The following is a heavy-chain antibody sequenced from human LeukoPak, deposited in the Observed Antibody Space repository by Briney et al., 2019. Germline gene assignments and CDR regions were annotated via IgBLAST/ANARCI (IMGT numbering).Heavy chain of an antibody. D-gene: IGHD6-19*01. J-gene: IGHJ4*02. Sequence: GGPLRPSCAASGFTFSRSGMHWVRQAPGKGREGAAFISDDGRRKYYADSVKGRFTISRDDSKNTVYLQMNSLRSEDTAMYYCGKDLTGGWSLDYWGQGTLVTVSS. CDR1: GFTFSRSG. CDR3: GKDLTGGWSLDY. V-gene: IGHV3-30*18. CDR2: ISDDGRRK.